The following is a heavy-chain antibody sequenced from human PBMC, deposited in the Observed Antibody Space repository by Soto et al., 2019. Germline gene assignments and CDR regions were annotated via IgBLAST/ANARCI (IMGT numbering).Heavy chain of an antibody. V-gene: IGHV3-11*03. CDR3: VRSKGGYSYGTPFDY. D-gene: IGHD5-18*01. CDR2: ISSSSSYT. J-gene: IGHJ4*02. CDR1: GFTFSDYY. Sequence: GGSLRLSCAASGFTFSDYYMSWIRQAPGKGLEWVSYISSSSSYTNYADSVKGRFTTSRDNAKNSLYLQMNSLRPEDTALYYCVRSKGGYSYGTPFDYWGQGTLVTVSS.